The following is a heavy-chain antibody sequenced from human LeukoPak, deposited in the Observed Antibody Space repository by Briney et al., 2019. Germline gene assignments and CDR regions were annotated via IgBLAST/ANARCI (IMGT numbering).Heavy chain of an antibody. J-gene: IGHJ3*02. CDR2: IYYSGST. Sequence: SETLSLTCTVSGGSISSHYWSWIRKPPGKGLEWIGYIYYSGSTNYNPSLKSRVTISVDTSKNQFSLKLSSVTAADTAVYYCARDRAGGDAFDIWGQGTMVTVSS. V-gene: IGHV4-59*11. CDR1: GGSISSHY. D-gene: IGHD3-16*01. CDR3: ARDRAGGDAFDI.